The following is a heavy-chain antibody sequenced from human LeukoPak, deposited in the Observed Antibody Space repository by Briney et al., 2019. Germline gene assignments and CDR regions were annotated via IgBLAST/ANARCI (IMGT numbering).Heavy chain of an antibody. CDR2: VSGSGGST. Sequence: AGGSLRLSCAASGSTFSNYAMSWVRQAPGKGLEWVSSVSGSGGSTYYADSVKGRFTISRDNSKNTLYLQMNSLRVEDTATYYCANTVTTTGGFWGQGTLVTVSS. V-gene: IGHV3-23*01. D-gene: IGHD4-11*01. CDR1: GSTFSNYA. CDR3: ANTVTTTGGF. J-gene: IGHJ1*01.